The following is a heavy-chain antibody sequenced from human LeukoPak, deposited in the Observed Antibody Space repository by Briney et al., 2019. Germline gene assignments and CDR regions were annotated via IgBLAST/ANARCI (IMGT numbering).Heavy chain of an antibody. D-gene: IGHD5-24*01. Sequence: SETLSLTCTVSGDSISGYYWSWIRQPPGKGLEWIGYIYYSGRTNYNPSLKSRVTISEDTSKNHFSLRLRRVTAADTAVYYCARALQDYYYGMDVWGQGTTVTVSS. V-gene: IGHV4-59*08. CDR3: ARALQDYYYGMDV. CDR1: GDSISGYY. CDR2: IYYSGRT. J-gene: IGHJ6*02.